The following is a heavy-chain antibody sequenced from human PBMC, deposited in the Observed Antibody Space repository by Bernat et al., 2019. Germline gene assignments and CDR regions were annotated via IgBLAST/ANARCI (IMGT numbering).Heavy chain of an antibody. D-gene: IGHD2-2*01. V-gene: IGHV1-2*04. CDR2: INPNSGGT. Sequence: QVQLVQSGAEVKKPGASVKVSCKASGYTFTGYYMYWVRQAPGQGLEWMGWINPNSGGTNYAQKFQGWVTMTRDSSISTAYMELSRLRYDDTAVYYCAREDLLSSWTVRSWFDPWGQGTLVTVSS. CDR1: GYTFTGYY. CDR3: AREDLLSSWTVRSWFDP. J-gene: IGHJ5*02.